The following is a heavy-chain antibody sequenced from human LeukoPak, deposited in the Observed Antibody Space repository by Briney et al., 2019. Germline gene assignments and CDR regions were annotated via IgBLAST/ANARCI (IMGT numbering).Heavy chain of an antibody. Sequence: GESLKISCKGSGYSFTNYWIGWVRQMPGKGLEWMGIIYPGDSDTRYSPSFQGQVTISADKSISTAYLQWSTLKASDTAMYYCATDTRGSWVGFDYWGQGTLVTVSS. J-gene: IGHJ4*02. CDR2: IYPGDSDT. D-gene: IGHD6-13*01. CDR3: ATDTRGSWVGFDY. CDR1: GYSFTNYW. V-gene: IGHV5-51*01.